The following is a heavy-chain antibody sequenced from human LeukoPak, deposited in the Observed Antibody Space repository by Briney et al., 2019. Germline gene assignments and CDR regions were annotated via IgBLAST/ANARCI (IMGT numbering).Heavy chain of an antibody. Sequence: ASVKVSCKASGYTFTSYDINWVRQATRQGLEWMGWMNPNSGNTGYAQKFQGRVTMTRNTSISTAYMELSSLRSEDTAVYYCGKRIDFWSGYCFDYWGRGPLVTVSS. CDR2: MNPNSGNT. D-gene: IGHD3-3*01. V-gene: IGHV1-8*01. CDR3: GKRIDFWSGYCFDY. J-gene: IGHJ4*02. CDR1: GYTFTSYD.